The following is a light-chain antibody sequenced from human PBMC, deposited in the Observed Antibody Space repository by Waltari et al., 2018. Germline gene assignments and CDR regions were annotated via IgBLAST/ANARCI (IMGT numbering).Light chain of an antibody. J-gene: IGKJ4*01. CDR3: QYYNNYEIT. CDR2: GVS. Sequence: DIQMTQSPSTLSASVGDRVPITCRASQRITNWLAWYQQKPGMAPKLLIYGVSTLESGVPSRFSGSGSGAEFTLTISSLQPDDFATYYCQYYNNYEITFGGGTKVEIK. V-gene: IGKV1-5*03. CDR1: QRITNW.